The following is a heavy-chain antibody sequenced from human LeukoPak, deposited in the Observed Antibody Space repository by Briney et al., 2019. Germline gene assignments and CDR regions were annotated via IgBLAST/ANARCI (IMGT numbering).Heavy chain of an antibody. CDR2: IRSKAHGGTI. D-gene: IGHD4-23*01. CDR3: TTDYGGPKY. V-gene: IGHV3-49*04. CDR1: GLTFGDYG. J-gene: IGHJ4*02. Sequence: GGSLRLSCITSGLTFGDYGMGWVRQAPGKGLEWVSLIRSKAHGGTIEDAASVKGRFTISRDDSRSTVYLQMDSLKTDDTAIYYCTTDYGGPKYWGQGALVTVSS.